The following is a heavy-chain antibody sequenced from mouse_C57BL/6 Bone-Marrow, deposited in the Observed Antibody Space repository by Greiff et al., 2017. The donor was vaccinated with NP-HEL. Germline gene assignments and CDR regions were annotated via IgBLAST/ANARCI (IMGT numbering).Heavy chain of an antibody. J-gene: IGHJ1*03. D-gene: IGHD1-1*01. Sequence: VQLQQSGPELVKPGASVKIPCKASGYTFTDYNMDWVKQSHGKSLEWIGDINPNNGGTIYNQKFKGKATLTVDKSSSTAYMELRSLTSEDTAGYYCARFFLYYYGSSDLDWYFDVWGTGTTVTVSS. CDR2: INPNNGGT. CDR3: ARFFLYYYGSSDLDWYFDV. CDR1: GYTFTDYN. V-gene: IGHV1-18*01.